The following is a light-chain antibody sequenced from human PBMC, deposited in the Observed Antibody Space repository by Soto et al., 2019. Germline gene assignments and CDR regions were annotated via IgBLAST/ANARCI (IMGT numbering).Light chain of an antibody. CDR3: QQYYSTGYT. V-gene: IGKV1-8*01. J-gene: IGKJ2*01. Sequence: AIRMTQSPSSLSASTGDRVTITCRASQGITNDLAWYQQKPGRAPQLLIYAASTLQGGVPSRFRGSGSGTDFTLTISILQSEDFATYYCQQYYSTGYTFGQGTKLEIK. CDR2: AAS. CDR1: QGITND.